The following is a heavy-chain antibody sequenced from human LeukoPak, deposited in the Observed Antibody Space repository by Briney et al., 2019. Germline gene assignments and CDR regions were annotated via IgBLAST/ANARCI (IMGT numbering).Heavy chain of an antibody. CDR2: IWYDGSNK. J-gene: IGHJ4*02. CDR1: GFTFSSYG. V-gene: IGHV3-30*02. D-gene: IGHD3-10*01. CDR3: ARDRYYGSGRYNYFDY. Sequence: GGSLRLSCAASGFTFSSYGMHWVRQAPGKGLEWVAIIWYDGSNKYYADSVQGRFTISRDNSKNTLYLQMNGLRAEDTAVYYCARDRYYGSGRYNYFDYWGQGTLVTVSS.